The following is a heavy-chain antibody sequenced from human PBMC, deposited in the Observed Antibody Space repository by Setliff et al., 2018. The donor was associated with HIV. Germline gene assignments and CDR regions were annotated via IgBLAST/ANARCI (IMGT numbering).Heavy chain of an antibody. V-gene: IGHV3-23*01. Sequence: GGSLRLSCAASGFTFSNYAMSWVRQAPGQGLEWVSCIRGSGDTTYYADSVRGRFTISRDNSKNTLFLQMDSLITEDTAVYYCAIWEATMGFDSWGQGTLVTVSS. D-gene: IGHD1-26*01. CDR3: AIWEATMGFDS. J-gene: IGHJ4*02. CDR2: IRGSGDTT. CDR1: GFTFSNYA.